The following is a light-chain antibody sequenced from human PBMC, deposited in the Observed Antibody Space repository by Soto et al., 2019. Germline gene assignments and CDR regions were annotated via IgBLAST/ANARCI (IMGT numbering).Light chain of an antibody. CDR2: DNN. CDR3: GTWDSSLSAGVV. J-gene: IGLJ2*01. V-gene: IGLV1-51*01. CDR1: SSNIGNNY. Sequence: QSVLTQPPSVSAAPGQKVTISCSGSSSNIGNNYVSWYQQRPGTAPKLLIYDNNKRPSGIPDRFSGSKSGTSATLGITGLQTGDEADYYCGTWDSSLSAGVVFGGGTKVTVL.